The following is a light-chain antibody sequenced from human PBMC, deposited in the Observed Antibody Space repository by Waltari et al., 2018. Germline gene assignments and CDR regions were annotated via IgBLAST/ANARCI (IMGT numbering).Light chain of an antibody. CDR3: CSYADSSTLV. V-gene: IGLV2-23*01. CDR1: SSDVGSYNL. J-gene: IGLJ3*02. CDR2: DGS. Sequence: QSALTQPASVSGFPGQSITISCTGTSSDVGSYNLISWYQQYPGKAPKLMIYDGSKRPSGVSNRLSGSKSGNTASLTSSGLQAEDEADYYCCSYADSSTLVFGGGTKLTVL.